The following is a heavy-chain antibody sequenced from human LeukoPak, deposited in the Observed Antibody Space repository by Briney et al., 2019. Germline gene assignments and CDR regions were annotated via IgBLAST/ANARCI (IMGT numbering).Heavy chain of an antibody. CDR3: ARDRETGALDAFDI. CDR1: GYTFTSYA. D-gene: IGHD7-27*01. J-gene: IGHJ3*02. CDR2: INAGNGNT. Sequence: ASVKVSCKASGYTFTSYAMHWVRQAPGQRLEWMGWINAGNGNTKYSQKFQGRVTMTRDTSTSTVYMELSSLRSEDTAVYYCARDRETGALDAFDIWGQGTMVTVSS. V-gene: IGHV1-3*01.